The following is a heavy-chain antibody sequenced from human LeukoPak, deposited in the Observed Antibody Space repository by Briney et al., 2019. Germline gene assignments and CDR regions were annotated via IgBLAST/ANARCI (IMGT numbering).Heavy chain of an antibody. D-gene: IGHD3-10*01. Sequence: PGGSLRLSRAASGFTFSSYAMSWVRQAPGKGLEWVSAISGSGGSTYYADSVKGRFTISRDNSKNTLYLQMNSLRAEDTAVYYCAKSITMVRGASFDYWGQGTLVTVSS. CDR1: GFTFSSYA. CDR2: ISGSGGST. J-gene: IGHJ4*02. V-gene: IGHV3-23*01. CDR3: AKSITMVRGASFDY.